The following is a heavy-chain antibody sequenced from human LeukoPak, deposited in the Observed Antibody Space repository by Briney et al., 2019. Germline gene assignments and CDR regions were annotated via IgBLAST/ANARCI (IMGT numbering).Heavy chain of an antibody. V-gene: IGHV3-23*01. CDR1: GFTFSSYA. CDR2: ISGSGGRT. D-gene: IGHD1-26*01. J-gene: IGHJ6*02. Sequence: SGGSLRLSCAASGFTFSSYAMTWVRQAPGKGLECVSGISGSGGRTYYADSVKGRFTISRDNSENTLYLQMNSLRAEDTAVYYCAKDVRVGGGGMDVWGQGTPVTVSS. CDR3: AKDVRVGGGGMDV.